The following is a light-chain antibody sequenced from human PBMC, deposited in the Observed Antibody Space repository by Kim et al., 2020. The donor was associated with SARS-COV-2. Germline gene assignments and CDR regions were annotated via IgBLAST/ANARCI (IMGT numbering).Light chain of an antibody. J-gene: IGLJ2*01. V-gene: IGLV3-21*04. CDR3: QVWDTGSDHPI. Sequence: APRKTARSPCEENSIGLQGVNGYQQKTGQAPVLVIYYDTDRPSGIPERFSGSNSGNTATLTISRVEAGDEADYYCQVWDTGSDHPIFGGGTQLTVL. CDR1: SIGLQG. CDR2: YDT.